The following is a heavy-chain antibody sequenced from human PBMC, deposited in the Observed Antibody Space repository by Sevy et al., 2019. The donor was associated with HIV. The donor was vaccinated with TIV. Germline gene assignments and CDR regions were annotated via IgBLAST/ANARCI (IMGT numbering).Heavy chain of an antibody. CDR1: GFTFSSYD. D-gene: IGHD2-21*01. V-gene: IGHV3-13*01. CDR3: ARDSGQHTLDY. Sequence: GSLRLSCAASGFTFSSYDMHWVRQATGKGLEWVSAIGTAGDTYYPGSVKGRFTISRENAKNSLYLQMNSLRGGDTAVYYCARDSGQHTLDYWGQGTLVTVSS. CDR2: IGTAGDT. J-gene: IGHJ4*02.